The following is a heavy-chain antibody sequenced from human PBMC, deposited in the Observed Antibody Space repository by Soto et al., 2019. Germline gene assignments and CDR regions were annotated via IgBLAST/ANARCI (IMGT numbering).Heavy chain of an antibody. CDR2: INHSGST. CDR1: GGSFSGYY. J-gene: IGHJ4*02. D-gene: IGHD3-3*01. Sequence: SETLSLTCAVYGGSFSGYYWSWIRQPPGKGLEWIGEINHSGSTNYNPSLKSRVTISVDTSKNQFSLKLSSVTAADTAVYYCARSGPRLFRVVYFEYLGQGTRVTVSS. V-gene: IGHV4-34*01. CDR3: ARSGPRLFRVVYFEY.